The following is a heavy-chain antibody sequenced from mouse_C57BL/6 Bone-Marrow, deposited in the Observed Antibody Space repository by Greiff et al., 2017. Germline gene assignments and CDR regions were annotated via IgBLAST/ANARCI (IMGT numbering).Heavy chain of an antibody. J-gene: IGHJ4*01. D-gene: IGHD3-2*02. CDR2: IYPRDGST. CDR1: GYTFTDHT. Sequence: QVQLKESDAELVKPGASVKISCKVSGYTFTDHTIHWMKQRPEQGLEWIGYIYPRDGSTKYNEKFKGKATLTADKSSSTAYMQLNSLTSEDSAVYFCARYGHWAAQAHYYAMDYWGQGTSVTVSS. V-gene: IGHV1-78*01. CDR3: ARYGHWAAQAHYYAMDY.